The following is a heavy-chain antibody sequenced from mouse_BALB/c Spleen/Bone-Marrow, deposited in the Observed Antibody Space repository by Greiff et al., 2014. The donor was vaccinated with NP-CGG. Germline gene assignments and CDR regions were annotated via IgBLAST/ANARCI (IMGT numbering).Heavy chain of an antibody. V-gene: IGHV14-3*02. CDR3: AVVLRYYDMDY. CDR1: GFNIKDTY. CDR2: IDPANGNP. D-gene: IGHD1-1*01. Sequence: SVKLSCTASGFNIKDTYMHWVKQMPEQGLEWIGRIDPANGNPKYDPKFHGTATIPADPSSHTAYLQLSSRTSEDNAGDYCAVVLRYYDMDYWGQGTSVTV. J-gene: IGHJ4*01.